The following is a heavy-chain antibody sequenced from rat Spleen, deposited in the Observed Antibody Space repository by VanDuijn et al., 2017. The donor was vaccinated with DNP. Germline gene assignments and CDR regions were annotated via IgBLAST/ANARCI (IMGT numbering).Heavy chain of an antibody. D-gene: IGHD4-3*01. Sequence: EVQLVESGGGVVQSGRSLKVSCAASGFTFSDYNMAWVRQAPKKGLEWVATITYDGSKTYYRDSVRGRFTISRDNAKSTLYLQMDSPRFEDTATYYCVRPYSSGYNWFAYWGQGTLVTVSS. CDR1: GFTFSDYN. CDR2: ITYDGSKT. V-gene: IGHV5S10*01. CDR3: VRPYSSGYNWFAY. J-gene: IGHJ3*01.